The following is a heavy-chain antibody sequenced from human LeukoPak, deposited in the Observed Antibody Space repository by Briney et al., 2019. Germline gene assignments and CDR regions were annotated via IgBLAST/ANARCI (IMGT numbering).Heavy chain of an antibody. CDR2: IVYDGSDK. V-gene: IGHV3-30*03. D-gene: IGHD1-14*01. CDR1: GFTFSTYG. Sequence: PGRSLRLSCAASGFTFSTYGMHWVRQAPGKGLEWVALIVYDGSDKYYADSVRGRFTISRDNSRNTLYLQMNSLRAEDTAVYYCARDNRDPYAFDIWGQGTMVTVSS. J-gene: IGHJ3*02. CDR3: ARDNRDPYAFDI.